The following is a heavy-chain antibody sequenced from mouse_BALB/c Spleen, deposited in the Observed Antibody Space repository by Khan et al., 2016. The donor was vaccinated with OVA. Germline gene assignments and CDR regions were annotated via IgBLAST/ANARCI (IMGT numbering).Heavy chain of an antibody. V-gene: IGHV1-7*01. J-gene: IGHJ2*01. CDR2: INPTSGYT. CDR1: GYTFTTYW. CDR3: TRDRIDY. Sequence: QVQLKESGGELAKPGASVKMSCKASGYTFTTYWMHWVKQRPGQGLEWIGYINPTSGYTDYNDKFKDRATLSADKSSSTAYMQLNSLTSEDSAVYYCTRDRIDYWGKGTTLTVAS.